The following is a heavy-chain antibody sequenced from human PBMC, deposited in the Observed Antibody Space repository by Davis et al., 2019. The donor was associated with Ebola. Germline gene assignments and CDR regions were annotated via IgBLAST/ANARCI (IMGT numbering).Heavy chain of an antibody. CDR3: VKGIGGWSDGMDY. Sequence: GESLKISCAASGFTFSSHAMTWVRQAPGQGLAWVSSTSGSGGTTSYADSVKGRFTISRDNSKNTVYLQMNSLSAEDTAVYYCVKGIGGWSDGMDYWGQGTLVTVSS. CDR2: TSGSGGTT. CDR1: GFTFSSHA. D-gene: IGHD2-15*01. V-gene: IGHV3-23*01. J-gene: IGHJ4*02.